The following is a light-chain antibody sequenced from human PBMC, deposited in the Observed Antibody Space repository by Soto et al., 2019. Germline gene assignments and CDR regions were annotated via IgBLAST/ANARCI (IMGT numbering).Light chain of an antibody. CDR2: DAS. Sequence: EIVLTQSPANLSLSPGARATLSCRASQSVSSYFSWYQQKPGQAPRLLLYDASNRATAIPASFRGSGSGTAFTLPISSLEPDDFAVYHCQQRGNRPVTFGQGTRVDIQ. J-gene: IGKJ1*01. V-gene: IGKV3-11*01. CDR3: QQRGNRPVT. CDR1: QSVSSY.